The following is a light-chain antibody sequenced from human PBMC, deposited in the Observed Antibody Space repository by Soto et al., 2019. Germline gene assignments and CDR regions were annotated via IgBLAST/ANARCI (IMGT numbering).Light chain of an antibody. CDR1: QSVSSSF. Sequence: EIVLTPSPGPLSLSPGERATLSCRASQSVSSSFLAWYQQKPGQAPRLRTYGASSRATGIPDRVSGSRSGIDFTLTISRLEAEDVAVYDCQHYGFSPPSTVGQGTKVEIK. V-gene: IGKV3-20*01. CDR3: QHYGFSPPST. CDR2: GAS. J-gene: IGKJ1*01.